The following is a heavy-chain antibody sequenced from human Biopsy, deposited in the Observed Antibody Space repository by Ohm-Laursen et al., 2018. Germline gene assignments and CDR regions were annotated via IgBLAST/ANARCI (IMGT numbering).Heavy chain of an antibody. CDR2: IDPKSGGT. V-gene: IGHV1-2*02. J-gene: IGHJ5*01. Sequence: GASVKVSCKGSGYAVNDYFLHWLRQAPGQGPEWMGWIDPKSGGTNYAQKFQGRVTMTRDTSISTTYMELRRLTSDDTAVFYCARELGDFWGGRQFDFWGQGTLVTVSS. CDR3: ARELGDFWGGRQFDF. CDR1: GYAVNDYF. D-gene: IGHD3-3*01.